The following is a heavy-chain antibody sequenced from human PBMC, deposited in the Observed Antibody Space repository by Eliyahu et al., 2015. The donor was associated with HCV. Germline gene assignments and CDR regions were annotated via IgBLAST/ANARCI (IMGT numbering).Heavy chain of an antibody. CDR3: ASPSSGWIDY. CDR2: XSGXGGST. Sequence: VQLLESGGGLXQPGGSLRLSXAASGFTFSSXAMTWVRQAPGKGLEWCSAXSGXGGSTYYADSVKGRXTISRDNSKNTLYLQMNSLRAEDTAVYYCASPSSGWIDYWGQGTLVTVSS. D-gene: IGHD6-19*01. J-gene: IGHJ4*02. V-gene: IGHV3-23*01. CDR1: GFTFSSXA.